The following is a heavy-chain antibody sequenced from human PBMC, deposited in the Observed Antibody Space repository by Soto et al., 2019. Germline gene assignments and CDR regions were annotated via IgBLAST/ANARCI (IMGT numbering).Heavy chain of an antibody. CDR2: ISAYNGNT. Sequence: ASVKVSCKASGYTFTSYGISWVRQAPGQGLEWMGWISAYNGNTNYAQKLQGRVTMTTDTPTSTAYMELRSLRSDDTAVYYCARDGKVYCSGGSCYRIDYWGQGTLVTVSS. J-gene: IGHJ4*02. CDR3: ARDGKVYCSGGSCYRIDY. V-gene: IGHV1-18*01. CDR1: GYTFTSYG. D-gene: IGHD2-15*01.